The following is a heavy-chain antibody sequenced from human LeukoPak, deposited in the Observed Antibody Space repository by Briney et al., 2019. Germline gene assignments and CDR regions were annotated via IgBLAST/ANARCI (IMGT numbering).Heavy chain of an antibody. CDR3: ARAPPDCSSTSCYPGYYYYYGMDV. Sequence: GGSLRLSCAASGFTFSSYGMHWVRQAPGKGLEWVAVISYDGSNKYYADSVKGRFTISRDNSKNTLYLQMNSLRAEDTAVYYCARAPPDCSSTSCYPGYYYYYGMDVWGQGTTVTVSS. V-gene: IGHV3-30*03. D-gene: IGHD2-2*01. J-gene: IGHJ6*02. CDR1: GFTFSSYG. CDR2: ISYDGSNK.